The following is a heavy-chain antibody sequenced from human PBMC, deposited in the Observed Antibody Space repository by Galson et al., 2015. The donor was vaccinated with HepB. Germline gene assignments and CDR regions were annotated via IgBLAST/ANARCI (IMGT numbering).Heavy chain of an antibody. CDR3: ARDGGVRGVIQYYFDY. J-gene: IGHJ4*02. V-gene: IGHV1-69*04. D-gene: IGHD3-10*01. CDR1: GGTFSSYA. Sequence: SVKVSCKASGGTFSSYAISWVRQAPGQGLEWMGRIIPILGIANYAQKFQGRVTITADKSTSTAYMELSSLRSEDTAVYYCARDGGVRGVIQYYFDYWGQGTLVTVSS. CDR2: IIPILGIA.